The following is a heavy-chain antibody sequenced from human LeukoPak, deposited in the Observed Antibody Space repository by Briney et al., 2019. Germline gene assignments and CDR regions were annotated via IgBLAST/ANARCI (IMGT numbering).Heavy chain of an antibody. D-gene: IGHD2/OR15-2a*01. CDR2: TAYDGAEK. V-gene: IGHV3-30*05. J-gene: IGHJ4*02. CDR3: AREGDRHFTFDY. CDR1: GFSFSSYG. Sequence: GRSLRLSCAASGFSFSSYGMHWLRQAPGKGLEWVGGTAYDGAEKYYADSVRGRFAISRDNSKSTVYLEMNSLRPEDAAVYYCAREGDRHFTFDYWGRGTLVTVSS.